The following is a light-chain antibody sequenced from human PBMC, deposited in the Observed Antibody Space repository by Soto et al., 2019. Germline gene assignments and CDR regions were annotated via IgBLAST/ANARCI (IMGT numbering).Light chain of an antibody. CDR1: QSVSSSY. V-gene: IGKV3-20*01. Sequence: EIVMTQPPGTLSLSPGERATLSCRASQSVSSSYLAWYQQIPGQAPRLLIYGASSRATAIPDTFSGSGSGTDFTLTISRLEPEDFAVYFCQQYGSSPWTFGQGTKVDIK. J-gene: IGKJ1*01. CDR2: GAS. CDR3: QQYGSSPWT.